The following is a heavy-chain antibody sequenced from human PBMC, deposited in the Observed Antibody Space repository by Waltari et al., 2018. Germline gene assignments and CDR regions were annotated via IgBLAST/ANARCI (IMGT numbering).Heavy chain of an antibody. CDR1: GFTFSSYG. CDR2: IRYDGSNK. CDR3: AKVHGEPSYYYYMDV. D-gene: IGHD3-10*01. J-gene: IGHJ6*03. V-gene: IGHV3-30*02. Sequence: QVQLVESGGGVVQPGGSLRLSCAASGFTFSSYGMHWVRQAPGKGLEWVAFIRYDGSNKYYADSVKGQFTISRDNSKNTLYLQMNSLRAEDTAVYYCAKVHGEPSYYYYMDVWGKGTTVTVSS.